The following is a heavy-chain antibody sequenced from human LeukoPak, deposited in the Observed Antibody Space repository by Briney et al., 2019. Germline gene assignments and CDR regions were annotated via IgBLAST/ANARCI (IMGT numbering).Heavy chain of an antibody. V-gene: IGHV4-34*01. CDR2: INHSGST. CDR1: GGSFSGYY. D-gene: IGHD3-22*01. CDR3: ARVVYDSSGYYYSLDY. J-gene: IGHJ4*02. Sequence: SETLSLTCAVYGGSFSGYYWSWIRQPPGKGLEWIGEINHSGSTNYNPSLKSRVTISVDTSKNQFSLKLSSVTAADTAVYYCARVVYDSSGYYYSLDYWGQGTLVTVSS.